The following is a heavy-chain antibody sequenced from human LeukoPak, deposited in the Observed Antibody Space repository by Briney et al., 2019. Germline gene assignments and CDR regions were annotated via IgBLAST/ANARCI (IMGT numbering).Heavy chain of an antibody. Sequence: SGGSLRLSCVASGFSFRNYAIHWVRQAPGKGLEYVSVINTDGRITYYADSVKGRLTISRDNSKNTVYLQMGSLRGEDMAVYYCTRDGGSFCDFDYWGQGALVTVSS. J-gene: IGHJ4*02. V-gene: IGHV3-64*02. CDR1: GFSFRNYA. CDR3: TRDGGSFCDFDY. D-gene: IGHD1-26*01. CDR2: INTDGRIT.